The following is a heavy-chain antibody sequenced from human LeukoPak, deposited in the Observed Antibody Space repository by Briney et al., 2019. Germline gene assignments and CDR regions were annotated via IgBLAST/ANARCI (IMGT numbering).Heavy chain of an antibody. Sequence: PGGALRLSCAASGFTFSSYAMSWVRQAPGKGLEWVSAIRDSGSSTHYADSVKGRFTISRDNSKNTLYLQMNSLRAEDTAVYYCARVRGPTTVTDYWGQGTLVTVSS. CDR3: ARVRGPTTVTDY. J-gene: IGHJ4*02. CDR1: GFTFSSYA. CDR2: IRDSGSST. V-gene: IGHV3-23*01. D-gene: IGHD4-17*01.